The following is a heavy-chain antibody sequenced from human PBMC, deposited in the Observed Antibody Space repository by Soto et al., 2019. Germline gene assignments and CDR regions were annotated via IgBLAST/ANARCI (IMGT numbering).Heavy chain of an antibody. V-gene: IGHV1-2*02. CDR2: INPNSGGT. CDR1: GYTFTGYY. J-gene: IGHJ6*02. D-gene: IGHD4-17*01. CDR3: ARDYGDYYYYYYGMDV. Sequence: ASVKVSCKASGYTFTGYYMHWVRQAPGQGLEWMGWINPNSGGTNYAQKFQGRVTMTRDTSISTAYMELSRLRSDDTAVYYCARDYGDYYYYYYGMDVWGQGTTVTLSS.